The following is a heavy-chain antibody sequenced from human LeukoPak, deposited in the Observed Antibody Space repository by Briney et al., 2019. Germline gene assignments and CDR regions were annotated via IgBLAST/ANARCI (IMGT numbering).Heavy chain of an antibody. J-gene: IGHJ4*02. V-gene: IGHV3-23*01. CDR2: ISGSGGST. Sequence: GGSLRLSCAASGFTLSSYAMSWVRQAPGKGLERVSAISGSGGSTYYADSVKGRFTISRDNSKNTLYLQMNSLRAEDTAVYYCAKVRRKYGVDYWGQGTLVTVSS. CDR1: GFTLSSYA. CDR3: AKVRRKYGVDY. D-gene: IGHD4-17*01.